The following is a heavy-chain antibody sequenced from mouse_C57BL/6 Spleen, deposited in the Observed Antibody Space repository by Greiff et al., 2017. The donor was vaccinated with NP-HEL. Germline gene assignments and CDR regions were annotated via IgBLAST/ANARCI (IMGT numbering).Heavy chain of an antibody. CDR2: IYPNNGGN. CDR3: ARKGLGLTWFAY. CDR1: GYTFTDYY. D-gene: IGHD3-3*01. J-gene: IGHJ3*01. Sequence: VHVKQSGPELVKPGASVKMSCKASGYTFTDYYMHWVKQSHGKSLEWIGYIYPNNGGNGYNQKFKGKATLTVDKSSSTAYMELRSLTSEDSAVYYCARKGLGLTWFAYWGQGTLVTVSA. V-gene: IGHV1-34*01.